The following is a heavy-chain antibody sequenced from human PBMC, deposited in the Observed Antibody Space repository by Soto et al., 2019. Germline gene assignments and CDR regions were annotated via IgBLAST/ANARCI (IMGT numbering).Heavy chain of an antibody. CDR3: ASYPRRKACSSTSCAPGYYYYGMDV. CDR2: IIPIFGTA. D-gene: IGHD2-2*01. V-gene: IGHV1-69*13. CDR1: GGTFSSYA. J-gene: IGHJ6*02. Sequence: SVKVSCKASGGTFSSYAISWVRQAPGQGLEWMGGIIPIFGTANYAQKFQGRVTITADESTSTAYMELSSLRSEDTAVYYCASYPRRKACSSTSCAPGYYYYGMDVWGQGTTVTVSS.